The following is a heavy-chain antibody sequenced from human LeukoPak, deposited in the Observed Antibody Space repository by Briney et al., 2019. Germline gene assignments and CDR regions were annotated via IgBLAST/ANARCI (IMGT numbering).Heavy chain of an antibody. D-gene: IGHD1-26*01. CDR1: GGSFSGYY. Sequence: SETLSLTCAVYGGSFSGYYWSWIRQPPGKGLEWIGEINHSGSTNYNPSLKSRVTISVGTSKNQFSLKLSSVTAADTAVYYCARGIVGATDFDYWGQGTLVTVSS. CDR3: ARGIVGATDFDY. CDR2: INHSGST. J-gene: IGHJ4*02. V-gene: IGHV4-34*01.